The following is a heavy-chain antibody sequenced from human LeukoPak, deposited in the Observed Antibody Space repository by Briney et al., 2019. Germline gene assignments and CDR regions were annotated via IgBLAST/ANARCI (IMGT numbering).Heavy chain of an antibody. CDR3: ARHLQRDGYNYRGAFDI. J-gene: IGHJ3*02. CDR1: GFTVSSNY. CDR2: IYYSGST. V-gene: IGHV4-59*08. D-gene: IGHD5-24*01. Sequence: PGGSLRLSCAASGFTVSSNYMSWIRQPPGKGLEWIGYIYYSGSTNYNPSLKSRVTISVDTSKNQFSLKLSSVTAADTAVYYCARHLQRDGYNYRGAFDIWGQGTMVTVSS.